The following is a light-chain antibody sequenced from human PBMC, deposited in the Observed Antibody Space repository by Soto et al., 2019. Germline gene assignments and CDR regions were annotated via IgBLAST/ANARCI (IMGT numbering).Light chain of an antibody. CDR2: STN. Sequence: QTVVTQEPSFSVSPGGTVTLTCGLSSGSVSTSYYPSWYQQTPGQAPRTLIYSTNSRSSGVPDRFSGSILGNKAALTITGAQADDESDYYCVLFMVNGISVFGGGTKLTVL. J-gene: IGLJ2*01. V-gene: IGLV8-61*01. CDR1: SGSVSTSYY. CDR3: VLFMVNGISV.